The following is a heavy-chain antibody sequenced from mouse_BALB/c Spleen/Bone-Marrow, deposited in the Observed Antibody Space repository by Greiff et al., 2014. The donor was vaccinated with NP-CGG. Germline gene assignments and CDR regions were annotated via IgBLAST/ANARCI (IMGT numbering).Heavy chain of an antibody. V-gene: IGHV1-9*01. CDR3: ARGLPLDF. J-gene: IGHJ2*01. CDR1: GYTFSNYW. Sequence: QVHVKQSXAELMKPGASVKISCKATGYTFSNYWIEWVKQRPGHGLEWIGEILPGSGTTNYNEKFDDKAAFTADTSSNTAYMQLSSLTSEDSAVYYCARGLPLDFWGQGTTLTVSS. D-gene: IGHD2-4*01. CDR2: ILPGSGTT.